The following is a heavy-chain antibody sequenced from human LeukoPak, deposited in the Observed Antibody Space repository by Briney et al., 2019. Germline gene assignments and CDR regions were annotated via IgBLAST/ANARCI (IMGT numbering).Heavy chain of an antibody. CDR3: AKGGITMIVVVIQYYFDY. D-gene: IGHD3-22*01. V-gene: IGHV3-23*01. CDR2: ISVSGGST. Sequence: GGSLRLSCAASGFTFSSYAMSWVRQAPGKGLEWVSAISVSGGSTYYADSVKGRFTISRDNSKNTLYLQMNSLRAEDTAVYYCAKGGITMIVVVIQYYFDYWGQGTLVTVSS. CDR1: GFTFSSYA. J-gene: IGHJ4*02.